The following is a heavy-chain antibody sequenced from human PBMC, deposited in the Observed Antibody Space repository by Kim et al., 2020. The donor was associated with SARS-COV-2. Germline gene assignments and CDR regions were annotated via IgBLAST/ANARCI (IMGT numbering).Heavy chain of an antibody. V-gene: IGHV3-33*01. Sequence: GGSLRLSCAASGFTFSTYGMHWVRQAPGKGLEWVAVIWYDGSNKYYADSVKGRFTISRDNSKNTLYLQMNSLRAEDTAVYYCAREGIVVAGTGVGMDVWGQGPTVTVSS. CDR1: GFTFSTYG. D-gene: IGHD6-19*01. CDR3: AREGIVVAGTGVGMDV. CDR2: IWYDGSNK. J-gene: IGHJ6*01.